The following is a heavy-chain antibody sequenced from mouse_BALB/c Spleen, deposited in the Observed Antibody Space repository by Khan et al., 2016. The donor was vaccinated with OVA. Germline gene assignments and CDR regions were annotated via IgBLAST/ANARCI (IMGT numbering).Heavy chain of an antibody. CDR3: ARDGYSPWFAY. Sequence: EVQLQQSGAELVRPGALVKLSCKASGFNIKDYYMHWVKQRPEQGLVWIGRIDPENGDTIYVPKFQGKASITSDTSSNTAYLQLSSLTSEDTAVYYCARDGYSPWFAYWGQGTLVTVSA. CDR2: IDPENGDT. CDR1: GFNIKDYY. D-gene: IGHD2-3*01. V-gene: IGHV14-1*02. J-gene: IGHJ3*01.